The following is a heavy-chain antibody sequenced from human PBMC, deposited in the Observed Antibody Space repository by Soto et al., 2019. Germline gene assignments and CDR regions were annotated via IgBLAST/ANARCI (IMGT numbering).Heavy chain of an antibody. D-gene: IGHD3-9*01. CDR1: GFTFSSYS. CDR3: ARALYYDILTGYYYYYGMDV. CDR2: ISSSSSTI. V-gene: IGHV3-48*01. J-gene: IGHJ6*02. Sequence: ELQLVESGGGLVQPGGSLRLSCAASGFTFSSYSMNWVRQAPGKGLEWVSYISSSSSTIYYADSVKGRFTISRDNAKNSLYLQMNSLRAEDTAVYYCARALYYDILTGYYYYYGMDVWGQGTTVTVSS.